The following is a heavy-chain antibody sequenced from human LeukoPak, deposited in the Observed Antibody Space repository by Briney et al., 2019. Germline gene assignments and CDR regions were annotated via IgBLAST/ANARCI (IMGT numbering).Heavy chain of an antibody. Sequence: SETLCLTCTVSGDSISSSSYYWVWLRQPPGKGLEWIATIHYTGSTYYNPSLKSRVTISVDTSKNQFSLKLSSVTAADTAMYYCARYWGPYDNSGAYFDYWGQGTLVVVSS. CDR3: ARYWGPYDNSGAYFDY. CDR2: IHYTGST. CDR1: GDSISSSSYY. D-gene: IGHD3-22*01. J-gene: IGHJ4*01. V-gene: IGHV4-39*01.